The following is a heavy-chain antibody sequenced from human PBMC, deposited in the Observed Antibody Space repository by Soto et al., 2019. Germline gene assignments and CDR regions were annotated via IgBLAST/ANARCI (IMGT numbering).Heavy chain of an antibody. CDR3: AHGEPYDAFDI. D-gene: IGHD4-17*01. CDR2: ISAYNSNT. J-gene: IGHJ3*02. V-gene: IGHV1-18*01. CDR1: GYTFTNYG. Sequence: ASVKVSCKASGYTFTNYGISWVRQAPGQGLEWMGWISAYNSNTNYAEKLQGRVTMTRDTSTSTVYMELSSLRSEDTAVYYCAHGEPYDAFDIWGQGTMVTVSS.